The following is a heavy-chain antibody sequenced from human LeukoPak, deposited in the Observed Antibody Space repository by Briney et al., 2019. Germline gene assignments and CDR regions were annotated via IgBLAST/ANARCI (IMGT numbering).Heavy chain of an antibody. CDR1: GFRFSTYG. J-gene: IGHJ4*02. CDR2: IWYDGNNK. D-gene: IGHD6-6*01. Sequence: GGSLRLSCAASGFRFSTYGMHWVRQAPGKGLEWVAVIWYDGNNKYYRDSVKGRFTISRDNSKNTLYLQMNSLRGEDTAVYYCARRGKEYSSSWAFDYWGQGTLVTVSS. V-gene: IGHV3-33*01. CDR3: ARRGKEYSSSWAFDY.